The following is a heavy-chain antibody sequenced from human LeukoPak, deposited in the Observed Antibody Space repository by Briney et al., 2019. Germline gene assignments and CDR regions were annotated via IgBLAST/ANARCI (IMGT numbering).Heavy chain of an antibody. CDR2: INPSGGST. Sequence: GASVKVSCEASGYTFTSYYMHWVRQAPGQGLEWMGIINPSGGSTSYAQKFQGRVTMTRDTSISTAYMELSRLRSDDTAVYYCARGRYYYYGMDVWGQGTTVTVSS. V-gene: IGHV1-46*01. J-gene: IGHJ6*02. CDR1: GYTFTSYY. CDR3: ARGRYYYYGMDV.